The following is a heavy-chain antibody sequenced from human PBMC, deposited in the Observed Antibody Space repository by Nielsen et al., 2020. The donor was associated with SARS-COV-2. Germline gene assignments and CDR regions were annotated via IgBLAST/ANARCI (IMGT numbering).Heavy chain of an antibody. CDR2: IKQDGSEK. J-gene: IGHJ4*02. D-gene: IGHD5-12*01. CDR3: ARGYSGYVY. CDR1: GFTFSSYW. Sequence: GESLKISCAASGFTFSSYWMSWVRQAPGKGLEWVANIKQDGSEKYYVDSVKGRFTISRDNAKNSLYLQMNSLRAEDTAVYYCARGYSGYVYWGQVTLVTVSS. V-gene: IGHV3-7*03.